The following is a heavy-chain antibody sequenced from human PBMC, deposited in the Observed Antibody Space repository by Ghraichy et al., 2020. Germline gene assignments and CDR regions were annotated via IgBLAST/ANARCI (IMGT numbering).Heavy chain of an antibody. V-gene: IGHV3-74*01. CDR1: GFTFSSYW. CDR2: INSDGSST. Sequence: GGSLRLSCAASGFTFSSYWMHWVRQAPGKGLVWVSRINSDGSSTSYADSVKGRFTISRDNAKNTLYLQMNSLRAEDTAVYYCARGRRVVVAATYYYGMDVWGQGTTVTVSS. D-gene: IGHD2-15*01. CDR3: ARGRRVVVAATYYYGMDV. J-gene: IGHJ6*02.